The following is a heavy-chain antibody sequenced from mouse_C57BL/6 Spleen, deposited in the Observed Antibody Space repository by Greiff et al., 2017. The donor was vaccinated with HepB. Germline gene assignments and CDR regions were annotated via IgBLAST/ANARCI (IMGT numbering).Heavy chain of an antibody. Sequence: QVQLKQSGAELVRPGASVTLSCKASGYTFTDYEMHWVKQTPVHGLEWIGAIDPETGGTAYNQKFKGKAILTADKSSSTAYMELRSLTSEDSAVYYCTKGSTMVNYYAMDYWGQGTSVTVSS. CDR3: TKGSTMVNYYAMDY. D-gene: IGHD2-2*01. J-gene: IGHJ4*01. CDR1: GYTFTDYE. CDR2: IDPETGGT. V-gene: IGHV1-15*01.